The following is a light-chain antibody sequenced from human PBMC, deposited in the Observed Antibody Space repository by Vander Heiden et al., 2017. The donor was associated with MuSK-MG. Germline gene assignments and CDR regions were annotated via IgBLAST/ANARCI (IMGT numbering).Light chain of an antibody. CDR1: KLGDKY. CDR3: QAWDSSAVV. CDR2: EET. J-gene: IGLJ3*02. Sequence: SYELTQPPSVSVSPGQTATITCSGDKLGDKYPSWYQQKPGQSPVLVIYEETKRPSGIPERFSGFNFGNTATLTISATQAMDEAYYYCQAWDSSAVVFGRGTKLTVL. V-gene: IGLV3-1*01.